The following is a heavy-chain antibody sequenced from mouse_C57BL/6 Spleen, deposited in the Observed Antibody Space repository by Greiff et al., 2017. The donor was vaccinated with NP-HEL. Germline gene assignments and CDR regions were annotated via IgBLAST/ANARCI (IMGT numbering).Heavy chain of an antibody. D-gene: IGHD1-1*01. CDR1: GYSFTSYY. CDR3: ARSYYGSSYGYFDV. Sequence: VKLMESGPELVKPGASVKISCKASGYSFTSYYIHWVKQRPGQGLEWIGWIYPGSGNTKYNEKFKGKATLTADTSSSTAYMQLSSLTSEDSAVYYCARSYYGSSYGYFDVWGTGTTVTVSS. CDR2: IYPGSGNT. V-gene: IGHV1-66*01. J-gene: IGHJ1*03.